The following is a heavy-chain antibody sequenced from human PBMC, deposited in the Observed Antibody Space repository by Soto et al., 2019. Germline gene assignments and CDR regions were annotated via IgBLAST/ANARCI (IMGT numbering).Heavy chain of an antibody. D-gene: IGHD3-16*01. Sequence: GGSLRLSCAASGFTVSSKYMSWVRQAPGRGLEWVSLIYSGGSTSYADSVKGRFTISRDDSKNTLYLQMNSLKNEDTAVYYCTTDLYDYVNYWGQGTLVTVSS. CDR2: IYSGGST. V-gene: IGHV3-66*01. J-gene: IGHJ4*02. CDR1: GFTVSSKY. CDR3: TTDLYDYVNY.